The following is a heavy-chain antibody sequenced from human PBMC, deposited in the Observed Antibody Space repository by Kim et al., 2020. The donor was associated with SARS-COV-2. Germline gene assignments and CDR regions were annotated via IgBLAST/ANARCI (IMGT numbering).Heavy chain of an antibody. V-gene: IGHV4-34*01. Sequence: SETLSLTCAVYGGSFSGYYWSWIRQPPGKGLEWIGEINHSGSTNYNPSLKSRVTISVDTSKNQFSLKLSSVTAADTAVYYCARGKLYYYDSSGYYKRAFDIWGQGTMVTVSS. J-gene: IGHJ3*02. CDR3: ARGKLYYYDSSGYYKRAFDI. CDR2: INHSGST. D-gene: IGHD3-22*01. CDR1: GGSFSGYY.